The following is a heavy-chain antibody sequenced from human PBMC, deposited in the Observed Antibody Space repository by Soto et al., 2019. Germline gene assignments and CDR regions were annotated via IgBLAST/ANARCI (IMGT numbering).Heavy chain of an antibody. CDR3: ASGPNYYGSGSYIGVYYYYGMDV. Sequence: GASVKVSCKASGYTFTSYDINWVRQATGQGLERIGWMNPNSGNTGYAQKFQGRVTMTRNTSISTAYMELSSLRSEDTAVYYCASGPNYYGSGSYIGVYYYYGMDVWGQGTTVTVSS. J-gene: IGHJ6*02. CDR1: GYTFTSYD. D-gene: IGHD3-10*01. CDR2: MNPNSGNT. V-gene: IGHV1-8*01.